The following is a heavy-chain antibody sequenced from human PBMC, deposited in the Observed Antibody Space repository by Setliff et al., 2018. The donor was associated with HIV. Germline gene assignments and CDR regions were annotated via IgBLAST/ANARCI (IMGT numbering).Heavy chain of an antibody. CDR2: IYTSGST. V-gene: IGHV4-4*07. D-gene: IGHD2-8*01. J-gene: IGHJ4*02. Sequence: SETLSLTCTVSGGSITSSYWSWIRQPAGKGLEWIGRIYTSGSTNYNPSLKSRVTMSADTSKNQISLMLSSVTAADTAVYYCARSFGNGNSRLGNWGQGTPVTVSS. CDR3: ARSFGNGNSRLGN. CDR1: GGSITSSY.